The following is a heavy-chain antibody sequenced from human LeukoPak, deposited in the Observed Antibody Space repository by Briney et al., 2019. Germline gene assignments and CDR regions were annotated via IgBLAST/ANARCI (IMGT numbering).Heavy chain of an antibody. V-gene: IGHV4-38-2*02. D-gene: IGHD3-10*01. CDR1: GYSISSGYY. CDR3: ARVGAYYYGSGSYYPLVIDP. Sequence: PSETLSLTCTVSGYSISSGYYWGWIRQPPGKGLEWIGSIYHSGSTYYNPSLKSRVTISVDTSKNQFSLKLSSVTAADTAVYYCARVGAYYYGSGSYYPLVIDPWGQGTLVTVSS. J-gene: IGHJ5*02. CDR2: IYHSGST.